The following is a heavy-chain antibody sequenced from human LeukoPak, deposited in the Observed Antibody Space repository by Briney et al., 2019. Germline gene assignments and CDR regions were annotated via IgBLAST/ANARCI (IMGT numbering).Heavy chain of an antibody. CDR1: GFTFGDDA. V-gene: IGHV3-49*04. CDR3: TRDPVAVPGYYYFGVDV. D-gene: IGHD3/OR15-3a*01. CDR2: VKSKVYGAIT. Sequence: GGSLRLSCKASGFTFGDDAVGWVRQAPGKGLEWVGFVKSKVYGAITLYGASVEGRFTVSRDDSQNIAYLQMNSLKTEDTAVYYCTRDPVAVPGYYYFGVDVWGQGTTVTVSS. J-gene: IGHJ6*02.